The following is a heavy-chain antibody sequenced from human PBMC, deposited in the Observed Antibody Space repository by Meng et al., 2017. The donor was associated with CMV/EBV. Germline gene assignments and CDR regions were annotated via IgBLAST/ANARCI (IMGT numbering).Heavy chain of an antibody. V-gene: IGHV3-23*01. D-gene: IGHD6-13*01. J-gene: IGHJ6*02. CDR1: GFTFSSYA. CDR3: AKDPDSSSWNYYYYGMDV. Sequence: GESLKISCAASGFTFSSYAMSWVRQAPGKGLEWVSAISGSGGSTYYADSVKGRFTISRDNSKNTLYLQMNSLRAEDTAVYYCAKDPDSSSWNYYYYGMDVWGQGTTVTVSS. CDR2: ISGSGGST.